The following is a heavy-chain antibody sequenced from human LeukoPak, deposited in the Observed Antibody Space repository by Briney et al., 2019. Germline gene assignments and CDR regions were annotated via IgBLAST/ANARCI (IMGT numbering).Heavy chain of an antibody. CDR3: ARTAGDFDY. V-gene: IGHV3-21*01. J-gene: IGHJ4*02. D-gene: IGHD1-26*01. Sequence: GGSLRLSCAASRFTFSSYSMNWVRHAPEKGLEWVSSISSSRSYIYYADSVKGRFTISRDNAKNSLYLQMNSLRAEDTAVYYCARTAGDFDYWGQGTLVTVSS. CDR2: ISSSRSYI. CDR1: RFTFSSYS.